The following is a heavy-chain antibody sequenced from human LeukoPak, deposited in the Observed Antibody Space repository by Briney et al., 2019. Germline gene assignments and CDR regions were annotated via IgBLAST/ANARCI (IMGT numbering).Heavy chain of an antibody. V-gene: IGHV3-66*02. CDR1: GFTVSSNY. D-gene: IGHD3-16*01. CDR3: ARVVRASYFDY. CDR2: IYSGGST. Sequence: GGSLRLSCAASGFTVSSNYMSWVRQAPGKGLEWVSVIYSGGSTYYADSVKGRFTISRDKSKNTLYLQMNSLRAEDTAVYYGARVVRASYFDYWGQGTLVTVSS. J-gene: IGHJ4*02.